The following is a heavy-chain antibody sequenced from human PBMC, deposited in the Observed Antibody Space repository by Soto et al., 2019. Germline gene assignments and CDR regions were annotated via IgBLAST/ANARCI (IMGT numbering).Heavy chain of an antibody. V-gene: IGHV3-23*01. CDR3: AKDYPSGDIWGSYRPPPFDY. Sequence: GGSLRLSCAASGFTFNIFAMSWVRQAPGKGLEWVSSIDVVSTYYADSVKGRFTISRDNSKNTLYLQMSSLRAEDTAIYYCAKDYPSGDIWGSYRPPPFDYWGQGTLVTVSS. J-gene: IGHJ4*02. CDR2: IDVVST. CDR1: GFTFNIFA. D-gene: IGHD3-16*02.